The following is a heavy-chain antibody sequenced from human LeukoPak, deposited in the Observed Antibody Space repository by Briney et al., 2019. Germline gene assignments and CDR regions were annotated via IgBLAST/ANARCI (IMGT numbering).Heavy chain of an antibody. J-gene: IGHJ6*03. Sequence: SETLSLTCAVYGGSFSGYYWSWSRQPPGKGLEWIGSIYYSGSTYYNPSLKSRVTISVDTSKNQFSLKLSSVTAADTAVYYCARRATVTTDYYYMDVWGKGTTVTVSS. CDR2: IYYSGST. V-gene: IGHV4-34*01. D-gene: IGHD4-17*01. CDR1: GGSFSGYY. CDR3: ARRATVTTDYYYMDV.